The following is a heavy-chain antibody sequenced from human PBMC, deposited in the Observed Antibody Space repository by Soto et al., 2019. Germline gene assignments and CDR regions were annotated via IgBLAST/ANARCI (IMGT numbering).Heavy chain of an antibody. Sequence: GGSLRLSCAASGFTFSSYAMSWVRQAPGKGLEWVSAISGSGGSTYYADSVKGRFTISRDNSKNTLYLQMNSLRAEDTAVYYCTTDLWRIAVVVGSTGYFNPWGQGTPVTVSS. V-gene: IGHV3-23*01. CDR1: GFTFSSYA. J-gene: IGHJ5*02. CDR2: ISGSGGST. D-gene: IGHD2-15*01. CDR3: TTDLWRIAVVVGSTGYFNP.